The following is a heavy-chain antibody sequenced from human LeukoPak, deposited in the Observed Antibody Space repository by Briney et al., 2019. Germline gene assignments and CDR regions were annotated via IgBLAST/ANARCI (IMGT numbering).Heavy chain of an antibody. CDR3: ASAKYYYDSSGYYPFDY. D-gene: IGHD3-22*01. V-gene: IGHV1-69*05. J-gene: IGHJ4*02. CDR1: GGTFSSYA. CDR2: IIPIFGTA. Sequence: SVKVSCKASGGTFSSYAISWVRPAPGQGLEWMGGIIPIFGTANYVQKFQGRVTVTTDESTSTAYMELSSLRSEDTAVYYCASAKYYYDSSGYYPFDYWGQGTLVTVSS.